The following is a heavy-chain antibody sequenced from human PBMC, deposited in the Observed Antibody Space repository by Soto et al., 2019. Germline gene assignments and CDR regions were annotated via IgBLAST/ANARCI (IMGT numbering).Heavy chain of an antibody. CDR1: GGSISSSSYY. CDR2: IYYSGST. V-gene: IGHV4-39*01. D-gene: IGHD3-10*01. CDR3: ARPYYYGSGSYWSWFDP. J-gene: IGHJ5*02. Sequence: QLQLQESGPGLVKPSETLSLTCTVSGGSISSSSYYWGWIRKPPGKGLEWMGSIYYSGSTYYNPSLKSRVTISVDTSKNQFSLKLSSVTAADTAVYYCARPYYYGSGSYWSWFDPWGQGTLVTVSS.